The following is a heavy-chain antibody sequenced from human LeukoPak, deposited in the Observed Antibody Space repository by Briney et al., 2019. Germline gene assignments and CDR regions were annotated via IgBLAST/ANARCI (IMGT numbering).Heavy chain of an antibody. Sequence: GGSLRLSCAASGFTFSSYEMNWVRQAPGRGLEGVSYISSSGSTIYYADSAKGRFTISRDNAKNSLYLQMNSLRAEDTAVYYCARDMDPTLSYYFDYWGQGTLVTVSS. J-gene: IGHJ4*02. D-gene: IGHD2-2*01. CDR2: ISSSGSTI. CDR1: GFTFSSYE. CDR3: ARDMDPTLSYYFDY. V-gene: IGHV3-48*03.